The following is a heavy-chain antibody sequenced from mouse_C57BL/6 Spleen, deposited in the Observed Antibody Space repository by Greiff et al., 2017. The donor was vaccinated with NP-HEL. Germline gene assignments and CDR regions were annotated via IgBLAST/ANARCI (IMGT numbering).Heavy chain of an antibody. D-gene: IGHD2-3*01. J-gene: IGHJ1*03. V-gene: IGHV1-18*01. CDR1: GYTFTDYN. CDR2: INPNNGGT. Sequence: EVQLQQSGPELVKPGASVKIPCKASGYTFTDYNMDWVKQSHGKSLEWIGDINPNNGGTIYNQKFKGKATLTVDKSSSTAYMELRSLTSEDTAVYYCARHDGYYDWYFDVWGTGTTVTVSS. CDR3: ARHDGYYDWYFDV.